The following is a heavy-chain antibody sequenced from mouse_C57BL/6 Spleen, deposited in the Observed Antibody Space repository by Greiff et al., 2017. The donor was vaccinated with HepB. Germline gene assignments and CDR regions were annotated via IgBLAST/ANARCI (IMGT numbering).Heavy chain of an antibody. CDR2: INPSNGGT. D-gene: IGHD2-4*01. Sequence: VKLQQPGTELVKPGASVKLSCKASGYTFTSYWMHWVKQRPGQGLEWIGNINPSNGGTNYNEKFKSKATLTVDKSSSTAYMQLSSLTSEDSAVYYCARGGIYYDYDLGFAYWGQGTLVTVSA. V-gene: IGHV1-53*01. CDR3: ARGGIYYDYDLGFAY. CDR1: GYTFTSYW. J-gene: IGHJ3*01.